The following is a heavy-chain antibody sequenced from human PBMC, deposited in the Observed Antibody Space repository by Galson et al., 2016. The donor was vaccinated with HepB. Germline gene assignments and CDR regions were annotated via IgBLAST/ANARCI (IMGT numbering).Heavy chain of an antibody. J-gene: IGHJ6*02. V-gene: IGHV3-33*01. CDR3: ARDAVASGTDYYYGLDV. Sequence: LRLSCAASGFIFGDHGMRWVVQAPGKGLEGGAVIWYDGSEQYYADSVKGRFTDSRDNSNNTLHVQMNSLRGYDTAVYYCARDAVASGTDYYYGLDVWGQGTTVTVSS. CDR2: IWYDGSEQ. CDR1: GFIFGDHG. D-gene: IGHD3-10*01.